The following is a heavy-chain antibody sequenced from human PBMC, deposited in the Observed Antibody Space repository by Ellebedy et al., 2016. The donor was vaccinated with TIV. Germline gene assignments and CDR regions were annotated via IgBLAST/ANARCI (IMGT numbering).Heavy chain of an antibody. CDR1: GFTFSSYG. D-gene: IGHD3-3*01. V-gene: IGHV3-33*06. Sequence: GESLKISCAASGFTFSSYGMHWVRQAPGKGLEWVAVIWYDGSNKYYADSVKGRFTISRDNSKNTLYLQMNSLRAEDTAVYYCAKDRVGIRLTIFGVVIPQPFDYWGQGTLVTVSS. CDR3: AKDRVGIRLTIFGVVIPQPFDY. CDR2: IWYDGSNK. J-gene: IGHJ4*02.